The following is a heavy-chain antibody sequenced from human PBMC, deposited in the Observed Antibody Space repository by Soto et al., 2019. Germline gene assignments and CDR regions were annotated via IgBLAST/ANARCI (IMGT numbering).Heavy chain of an antibody. CDR2: ISAYNDNT. CDR1: GYTFSSYA. Sequence: QVQLVQSGAEVKKPGASVKVSCKASGYTFSSYAITWVRQAPGQGLAWMGWISAYNDNTNYAQNLQGRVTMTTDTSTSPAYMELRSLRADDTAVYYCARGTGGNWAAFDVWGQGTMVTVSS. CDR3: ARGTGGNWAAFDV. J-gene: IGHJ3*01. V-gene: IGHV1-18*01. D-gene: IGHD2-15*01.